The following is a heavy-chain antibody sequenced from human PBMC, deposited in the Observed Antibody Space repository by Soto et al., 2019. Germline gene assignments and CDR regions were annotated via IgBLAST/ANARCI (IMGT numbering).Heavy chain of an antibody. J-gene: IGHJ4*02. V-gene: IGHV4-59*12. D-gene: IGHD3-10*01. Sequence: SETLSLTCTVSGGSISSYYWSWIRQPPGKGLEWIGYIYYSGSTNYNPSLKSRVTISVDKSKNQFSLKVNSVTAADTAVYYCARKWFGEPHKFDYWGQGALVTVSS. CDR1: GGSISSYY. CDR3: ARKWFGEPHKFDY. CDR2: IYYSGST.